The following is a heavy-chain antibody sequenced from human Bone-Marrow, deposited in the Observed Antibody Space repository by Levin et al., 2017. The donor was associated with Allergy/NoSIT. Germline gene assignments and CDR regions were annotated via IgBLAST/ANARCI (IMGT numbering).Heavy chain of an antibody. V-gene: IGHV4-38-2*02. D-gene: IGHD1/OR15-1a*01. CDR2: IYHGGDI. Sequence: PGGSLRLSCAVSGSSITEYYWGWIRQPPGKGLEWIGTIYHGGDIYYNPSLRSRVTISIDTSKNQFSLKVTSMTAADSAVYYCARDMNKAQYNYGMDVWGQGTTVTVSS. CDR3: ARDMNKAQYNYGMDV. J-gene: IGHJ6*02. CDR1: GSSITEYY.